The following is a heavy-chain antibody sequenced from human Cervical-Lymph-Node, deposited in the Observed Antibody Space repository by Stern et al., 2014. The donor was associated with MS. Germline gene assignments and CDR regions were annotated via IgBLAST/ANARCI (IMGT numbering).Heavy chain of an antibody. Sequence: QLVQSGAGMKKPGSSVKVSCKASGGSFSSYAVNWVRQAPGQAPEWMGGIVPMYGAANYAQKFQGRVTLIADESTSTAYMELISLTSEDTAVYYCTREATAHSGTFDFWGQGTLVTV. J-gene: IGHJ4*02. D-gene: IGHD1-14*01. CDR1: GGSFSSYA. CDR3: TREATAHSGTFDF. CDR2: IVPMYGAA. V-gene: IGHV1-69*01.